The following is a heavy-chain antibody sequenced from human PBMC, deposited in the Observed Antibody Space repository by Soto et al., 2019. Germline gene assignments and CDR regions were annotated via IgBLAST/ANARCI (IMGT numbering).Heavy chain of an antibody. CDR2: IYYTGNN. CDR3: AREPKQNYDSSPWNGGFDS. J-gene: IGHJ4*02. D-gene: IGHD3-22*01. Sequence: PSETLSLTCTVSGDPISSPHYYWTWIRQPPGKGLEWVGYIYYTGNNFYNPALKSRVAMSVDPSTNQFSLKLASVTDADTAVYFCAREPKQNYDSSPWNGGFDSWGPGTLVTVPS. CDR1: GDPISSPHYY. V-gene: IGHV4-30-4*01.